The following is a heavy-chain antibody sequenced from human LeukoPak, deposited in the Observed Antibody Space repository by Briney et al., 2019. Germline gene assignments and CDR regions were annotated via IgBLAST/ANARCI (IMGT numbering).Heavy chain of an antibody. J-gene: IGHJ4*02. CDR3: ARDAGHSSSSGY. CDR1: GGSISSGGYY. D-gene: IGHD6-6*01. CDR2: IYHSGST. Sequence: TLSLTCTVSGGSISSGGYYWSWIRQPPGKGLEWIGYIYHSGSTYYNPSLKSRVTISVDRSKNQFSLKLSSVTAADTAVYYCARDAGHSSSSGYWGQGTLVTVSS. V-gene: IGHV4-30-2*01.